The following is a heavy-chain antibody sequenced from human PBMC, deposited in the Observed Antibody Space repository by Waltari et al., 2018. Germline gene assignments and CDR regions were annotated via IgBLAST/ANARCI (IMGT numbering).Heavy chain of an antibody. D-gene: IGHD1-26*01. J-gene: IGHJ6*03. V-gene: IGHV4-61*02. CDR1: GGSISSGSYY. CDR3: ARDSALHRNYYYYMDV. Sequence: QVQLQESGPGLVKPSQTLSLTCTVSGGSISSGSYYWSWIRQPAGKGLEWIGRIYTSGSTNYNPSLKSRVTISVDTSKNQFSLKLSSVTAADTAVYYCARDSALHRNYYYYMDVWGKGTTVIVSS. CDR2: IYTSGST.